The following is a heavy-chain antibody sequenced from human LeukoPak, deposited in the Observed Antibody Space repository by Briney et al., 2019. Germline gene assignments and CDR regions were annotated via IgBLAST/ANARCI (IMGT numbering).Heavy chain of an antibody. V-gene: IGHV3-49*04. CDR3: TTSGSYYYYYYGMDV. CDR1: GFTFGDYA. D-gene: IGHD3-10*01. J-gene: IGHJ6*02. CDR2: IRSKAYGGTT. Sequence: GGSLRLSCTASGFTFGDYAMSWVRQAPGKGLEWVGLIRSKAYGGTTEYAASVKGRFTISRDDSKSIAYLQMNSLKTEDTAVYYCTTSGSYYYYYYGMDVWGQGTTVTVSS.